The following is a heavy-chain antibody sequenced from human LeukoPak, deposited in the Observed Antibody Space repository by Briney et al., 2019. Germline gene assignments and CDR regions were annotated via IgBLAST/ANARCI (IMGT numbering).Heavy chain of an antibody. D-gene: IGHD4-11*01. CDR1: GGSISSSSYY. Sequence: KTSETLSLTCTVSGGSISSSSYYWGWIRQPPGKGLEWIGRIYYSGSTYYNPSLKSRVTISVDTSKNQFSLKLSSVTAADTAVYYCASVKSSNGGFDYWGQGTLVTVSS. J-gene: IGHJ4*02. CDR2: IYYSGST. V-gene: IGHV4-39*01. CDR3: ASVKSSNGGFDY.